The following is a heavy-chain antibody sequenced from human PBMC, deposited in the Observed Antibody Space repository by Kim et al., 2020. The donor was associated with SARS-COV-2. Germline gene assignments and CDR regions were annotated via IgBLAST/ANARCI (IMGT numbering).Heavy chain of an antibody. CDR1: GFTFSTYW. Sequence: GGSLRLSCAASGFTFSTYWMTWVRQAPGKGLEWVASIKQDGSVQTYVDSVKGRFTISRDNAKNSLYLQMNSLRVDDMAVYYCARAVGVAAPEFWGQETMVTASS. J-gene: IGHJ4*02. CDR2: IKQDGSVQ. D-gene: IGHD6-13*01. V-gene: IGHV3-7*01. CDR3: ARAVGVAAPEF.